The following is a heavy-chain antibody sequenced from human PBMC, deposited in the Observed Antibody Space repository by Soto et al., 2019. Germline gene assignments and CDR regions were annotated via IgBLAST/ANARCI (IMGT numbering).Heavy chain of an antibody. CDR3: AKSKGYGDSWPYHGMDV. CDR1: GFNFRSYG. J-gene: IGHJ6*02. D-gene: IGHD6-13*01. Sequence: GGSLRLSCAVSGFNFRSYGMSWVRRTPGKGLEWVSFISYDGSDEYYGDSVKGRFTISRDNSKKTLYLQMTSLRSEDTSVYYCAKSKGYGDSWPYHGMDVWGQGTTVTVSS. CDR2: ISYDGSDE. V-gene: IGHV3-30*18.